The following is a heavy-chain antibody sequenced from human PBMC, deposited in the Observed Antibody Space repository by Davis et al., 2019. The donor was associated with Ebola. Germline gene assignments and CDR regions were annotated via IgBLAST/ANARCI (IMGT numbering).Heavy chain of an antibody. D-gene: IGHD1-26*01. CDR2: YYYTGST. Sequence: TLSLTCAVSGGFVSSGGYSWSWIRQPPGKGLEWIGYYYYTGSTYYNPSLKSRVTISVDTSKNQFSLKLTSVTAADTAVYYCARPLDLVGATYFDFWGPGTLVTVSS. J-gene: IGHJ4*02. V-gene: IGHV4-30-4*07. CDR1: GGFVSSGGYS. CDR3: ARPLDLVGATYFDF.